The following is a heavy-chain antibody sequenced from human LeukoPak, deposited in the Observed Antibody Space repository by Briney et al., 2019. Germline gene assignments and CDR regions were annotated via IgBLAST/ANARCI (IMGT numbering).Heavy chain of an antibody. CDR3: ARVLRFLESVTPDSMDV. Sequence: SETLSLTCTVSGDSISRYYWSWIRQPPGKGLEWIGYIFYSGSTNYNPSLESRVTISVDTSKNQFSLKLSSVTAADTAVYYCARVLRFLESVTPDSMDVWGKGTTVTVSS. J-gene: IGHJ6*04. V-gene: IGHV4-59*01. CDR2: IFYSGST. D-gene: IGHD3-3*01. CDR1: GDSISRYY.